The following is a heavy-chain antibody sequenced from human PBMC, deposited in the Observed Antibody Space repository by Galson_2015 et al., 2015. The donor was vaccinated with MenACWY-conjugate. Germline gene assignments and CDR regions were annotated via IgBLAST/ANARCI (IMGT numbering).Heavy chain of an antibody. CDR2: IYTSGST. V-gene: IGHV4-4*07. Sequence: SETLSLTCTVSGGSISSYYWSWIRQPAGKGLEWIGRIYTSGSTNYNPSLKSRVTMSVDTSKNQFSLKLSSVTAADTAVYYCAREPLVDCSGGSCLGPNFDYWGQGTLVTVSS. J-gene: IGHJ4*02. D-gene: IGHD2-15*01. CDR1: GGSISSYY. CDR3: AREPLVDCSGGSCLGPNFDY.